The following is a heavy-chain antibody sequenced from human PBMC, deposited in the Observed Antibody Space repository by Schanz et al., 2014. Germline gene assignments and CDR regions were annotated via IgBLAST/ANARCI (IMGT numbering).Heavy chain of an antibody. J-gene: IGHJ4*02. CDR1: GFTFSDYA. D-gene: IGHD2-2*01. CDR2: TSNDGSFT. Sequence: EVRLVESGGVVVQPGGSLRVSCAATGFTFSDYAMSWVRQAPGKGLVWVSRTSNDGSFTTFADSVKGRFTISRDNAKNTLYLQMNSLRAEDTAVYYCERFQSPHQPFDYWGQGTLVTVSS. CDR3: ERFQSPHQPFDY. V-gene: IGHV3-74*02.